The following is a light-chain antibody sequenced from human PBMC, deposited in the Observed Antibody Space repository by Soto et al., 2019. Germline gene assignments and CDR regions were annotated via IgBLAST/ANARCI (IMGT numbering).Light chain of an antibody. J-gene: IGKJ4*01. Sequence: EIVMTQSPATLSVSPGEKATLSCRASQTVSNNLAWYQQKPGQAPRLLIYFASTRATGIPARFSGSGSGTEFTLTISSLHSEDFAVYYCQQYNQWPLTFGGGTKAET. CDR3: QQYNQWPLT. CDR1: QTVSNN. V-gene: IGKV3-15*01. CDR2: FAS.